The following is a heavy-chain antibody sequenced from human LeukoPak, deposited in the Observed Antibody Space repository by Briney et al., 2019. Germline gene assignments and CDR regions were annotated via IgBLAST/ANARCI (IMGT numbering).Heavy chain of an antibody. Sequence: ASVKVSCKASGYTFTGYYMHWVRQAPGQGLEWMGWINPNSGGTNYAQKFQGRVTMTRDTSISTAYMELSRLRSDDTAVYYCARVAVGATPRLDYWGQGTLVTVSS. D-gene: IGHD1-26*01. CDR1: GYTFTGYY. V-gene: IGHV1-2*02. J-gene: IGHJ4*02. CDR3: ARVAVGATPRLDY. CDR2: INPNSGGT.